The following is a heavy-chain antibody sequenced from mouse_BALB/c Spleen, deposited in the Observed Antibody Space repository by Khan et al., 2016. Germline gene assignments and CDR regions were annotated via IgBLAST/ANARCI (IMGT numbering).Heavy chain of an antibody. Sequence: EVQLQESGPSLVKPSQTLSLTCSVTGDSITSGYWNWIRKFPGNKLEYMGYISYSGSTYYNPSLKSRISITRDTSKNQYYLQLKSVTTEDTATYYCARRPFYGSSYHYAMDYWGQGTSVTVSS. CDR3: ARRPFYGSSYHYAMDY. V-gene: IGHV3-8*02. CDR2: ISYSGST. CDR1: GDSITSGY. D-gene: IGHD1-1*01. J-gene: IGHJ4*01.